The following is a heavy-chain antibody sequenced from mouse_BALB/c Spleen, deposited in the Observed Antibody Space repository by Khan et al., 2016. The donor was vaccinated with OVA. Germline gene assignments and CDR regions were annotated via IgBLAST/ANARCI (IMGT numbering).Heavy chain of an antibody. V-gene: IGHV5-6*01. CDR1: GYTFTTYG. CDR2: ISSGGSYT. J-gene: IGHJ3*01. Sequence: VQLVESGGDLVKPGGSLKLSCAASGYTFTTYGMSWVRQTPEKRLEWVATISSGGSYTFYPDSVKGRFTISRDNANNTLYLHMTGLKSDDTAMYYCSRRAYYYDSEGFAYWGQGTLVTVSA. D-gene: IGHD1-1*01. CDR3: SRRAYYYDSEGFAY.